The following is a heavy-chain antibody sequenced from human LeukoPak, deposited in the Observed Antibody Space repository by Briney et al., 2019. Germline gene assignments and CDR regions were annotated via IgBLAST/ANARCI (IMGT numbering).Heavy chain of an antibody. CDR3: AKDYLGFGELSHYFDY. CDR2: ISYDGSNK. D-gene: IGHD3-10*01. Sequence: GESLRLSCAASGFTFSSYGMHWVRQAPGKGLEWVAVISYDGSNKYYADSVKGRFTISRDNSKNTLYLQMNSLRAEDTAVYYCAKDYLGFGELSHYFDYWGQGTLVTVSS. V-gene: IGHV3-30*18. J-gene: IGHJ4*02. CDR1: GFTFSSYG.